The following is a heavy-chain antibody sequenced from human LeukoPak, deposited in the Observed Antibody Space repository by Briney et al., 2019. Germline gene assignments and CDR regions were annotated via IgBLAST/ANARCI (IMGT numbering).Heavy chain of an antibody. V-gene: IGHV1-69*13. D-gene: IGHD1-26*01. CDR2: IIPIFGTA. CDR1: GYTFTSYA. Sequence: ASVKVSCKASGYTFTSYAISWVRQAPGQGLEWMGGIIPIFGTADYAQKFQGRVTITADESTSTAYMELSSLRSEDTAVYYCARESVGAPWGYWGQGTLVTVSS. CDR3: ARESVGAPWGY. J-gene: IGHJ4*02.